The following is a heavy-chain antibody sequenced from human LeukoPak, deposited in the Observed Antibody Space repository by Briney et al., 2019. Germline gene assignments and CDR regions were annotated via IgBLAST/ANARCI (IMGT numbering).Heavy chain of an antibody. CDR1: GFTFSSYA. D-gene: IGHD6-19*01. Sequence: GGSLRLSCSASGFTFSSYAMHWVRQAPAKGLEYVSAIRSNGGSTYYADSLKGRSTIPRHNPTNTLSLQMSSMRAEDTAVYYCVKDRSPGGYSSGWYNFYFDYWGQGTLVTVSS. J-gene: IGHJ4*02. CDR3: VKDRSPGGYSSGWYNFYFDY. V-gene: IGHV3-64D*06. CDR2: IRSNGGST.